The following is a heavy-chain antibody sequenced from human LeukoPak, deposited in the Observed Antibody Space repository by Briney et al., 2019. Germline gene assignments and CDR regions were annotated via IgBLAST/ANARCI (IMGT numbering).Heavy chain of an antibody. CDR3: ARVRTAMEIGAY. V-gene: IGHV3-43*02. Sequence: GGSLRLSCVASGFTFDNYAMHWVRQAPGKGSEWVSLISEDGASTYYGDSVKGRFTVSRDNSKNSLYLQMNSLRAEDTALYYCARVRTAMEIGAYWGQGTLVTVSS. CDR1: GFTFDNYA. J-gene: IGHJ4*02. D-gene: IGHD5-18*01. CDR2: ISEDGAST.